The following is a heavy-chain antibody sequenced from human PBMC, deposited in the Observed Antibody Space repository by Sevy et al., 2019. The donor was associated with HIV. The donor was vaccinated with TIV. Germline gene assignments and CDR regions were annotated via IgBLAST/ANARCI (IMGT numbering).Heavy chain of an antibody. CDR2: ISSSSSTI. CDR3: AGDGGVYCSSNSCYPLDAFDI. J-gene: IGHJ3*02. D-gene: IGHD2-2*01. CDR1: GFTFSSYS. V-gene: IGHV3-48*01. Sequence: GGSLRLSCAASGFTFSSYSMNWVRQAPGKGLEWVSYISSSSSTIYYADSVKGRFTISRDNAKNSLYLQMNSLRAEDTAGDYCAGDGGVYCSSNSCYPLDAFDIWGQGTMVTVSS.